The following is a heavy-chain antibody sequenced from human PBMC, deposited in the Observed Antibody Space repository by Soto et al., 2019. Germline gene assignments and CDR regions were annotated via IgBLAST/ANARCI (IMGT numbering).Heavy chain of an antibody. CDR3: VKAPLLLMVRGVYFDY. D-gene: IGHD3-10*01. V-gene: IGHV3-64D*08. Sequence: GGSLRLSCSASGFTFSSYAMHWVRQAPGKGLEYVSAISSNGGSTYYADSVKGRFTISRDNSKNTLYLQMSSLRAEDTAVYYCVKAPLLLMVRGVYFDYWGQGTLVTVSS. J-gene: IGHJ4*02. CDR2: ISSNGGST. CDR1: GFTFSSYA.